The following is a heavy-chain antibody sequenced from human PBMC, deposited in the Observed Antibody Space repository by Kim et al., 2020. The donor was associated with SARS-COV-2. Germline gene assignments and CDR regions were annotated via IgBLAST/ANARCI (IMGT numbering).Heavy chain of an antibody. CDR2: IIPIFGTA. V-gene: IGHV1-69*13. CDR1: GGTFSSYA. J-gene: IGHJ4*02. Sequence: SVKVSCKASGGTFSSYAISWVRQAPGQGLEWMGGIIPIFGTANYAQKFQGRVTITADESTSTAYMELSSLRSEDTAVYYCARVEEYCSGGSCEEFDYWGQGTLVTVSS. CDR3: ARVEEYCSGGSCEEFDY. D-gene: IGHD2-15*01.